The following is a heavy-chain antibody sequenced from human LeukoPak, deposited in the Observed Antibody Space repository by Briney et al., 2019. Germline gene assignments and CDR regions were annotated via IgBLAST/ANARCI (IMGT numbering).Heavy chain of an antibody. D-gene: IGHD1-26*01. CDR2: ISYDGSNK. Sequence: PGGSLRLSCAASGFTFSSYGMHWVRQAPGKGLERVAVISYDGSNKYYADSVKGRFTISRDNSKNTLYLQMNSLRAEDTVVYYCARGVGGSYHNWFDPWGQGTLVTVSS. CDR1: GFTFSSYG. CDR3: ARGVGGSYHNWFDP. J-gene: IGHJ5*02. V-gene: IGHV3-30*03.